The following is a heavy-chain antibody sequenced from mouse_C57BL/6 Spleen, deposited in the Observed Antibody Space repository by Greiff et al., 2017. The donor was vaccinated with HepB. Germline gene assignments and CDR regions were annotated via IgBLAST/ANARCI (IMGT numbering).Heavy chain of an antibody. Sequence: QVQLQQPGAELVKPGASVKLSCKASGYTFTSYWMQWVKQRPGQGLEWIGEIDPSDSYTNYNQKFKGKATLTVDTSSSTAYMKLSSLTSEDSAVYYCARGLITTVARGFADWGQGTLVTVSA. D-gene: IGHD1-1*01. CDR1: GYTFTSYW. V-gene: IGHV1-50*01. CDR3: ARGLITTVARGFAD. CDR2: IDPSDSYT. J-gene: IGHJ3*01.